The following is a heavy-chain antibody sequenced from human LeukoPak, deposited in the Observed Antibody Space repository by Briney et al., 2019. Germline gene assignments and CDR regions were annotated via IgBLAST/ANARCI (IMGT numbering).Heavy chain of an antibody. CDR3: ARGPSYFQH. CDR1: GDSVSSNSAT. V-gene: IGHV6-1*01. Sequence: SQTLSLTCAISGDSVSSNSATWNWIRQSPWRALEWLGRTYYRSKWYKYYAVSVKGRITINPDTSKNQFSLQLNSVTPEDTAVYYCARGPSYFQHWGQGTLVTVSS. CDR2: TYYRSKWYK. J-gene: IGHJ1*01.